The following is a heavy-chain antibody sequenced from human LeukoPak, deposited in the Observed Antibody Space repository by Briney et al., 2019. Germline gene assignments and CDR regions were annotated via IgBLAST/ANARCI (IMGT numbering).Heavy chain of an antibody. CDR3: ARGGLYSGFDH. CDR1: GFTFSRHP. D-gene: IGHD5-12*01. V-gene: IGHV3-30-3*01. J-gene: IGHJ4*02. CDR2: ISYDGSNK. Sequence: GGSLRLSCVASGFTFSRHPMHWVRQAPGKGLEWVAVISYDGSNKYYADSVKGRFTISRDNSKNTLYLQMNSLRAEDTAVFYRARGGLYSGFDHWGQGTLVTVSS.